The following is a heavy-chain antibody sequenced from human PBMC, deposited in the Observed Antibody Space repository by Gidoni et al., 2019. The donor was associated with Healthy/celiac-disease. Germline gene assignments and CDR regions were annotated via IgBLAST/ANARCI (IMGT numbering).Heavy chain of an antibody. CDR3: ARDSASGGLYKDY. D-gene: IGHD1-1*01. J-gene: IGHJ4*02. CDR1: RFPFSSYW. CDR2: RKQDGRDK. V-gene: IGHV3-7*01. Sequence: EVQLVASGGGWVQPGGSLRHSCSPSRFPFSSYWRSWVRQAPGKGLEWVANRKQDGRDKYYVDSVKGRFTISRDNAKNSLYLKMNSLRAEDTAVYYCARDSASGGLYKDYWGQGTLVTVSS.